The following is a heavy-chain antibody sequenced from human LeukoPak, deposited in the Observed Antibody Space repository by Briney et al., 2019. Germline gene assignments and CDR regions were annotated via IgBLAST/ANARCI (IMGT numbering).Heavy chain of an antibody. Sequence: PGGSLRLSCAASGFTFSGSAMHWVRQASGKGLEWVGRIRSKANSYATAYAASVKGRFTISRDDSKNTAYLQMNSLKTEDTAVYYCTRMTTFGVVTPGAFDIWGQGTMVTVSS. CDR1: GFTFSGSA. CDR3: TRMTTFGVVTPGAFDI. V-gene: IGHV3-73*01. D-gene: IGHD3-3*01. CDR2: IRSKANSYAT. J-gene: IGHJ3*02.